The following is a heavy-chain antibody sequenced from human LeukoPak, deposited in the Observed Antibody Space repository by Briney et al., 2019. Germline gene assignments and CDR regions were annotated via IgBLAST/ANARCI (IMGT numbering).Heavy chain of an antibody. D-gene: IGHD6-19*01. Sequence: GGSLRLSCAASGFIVSSNYMRWVRQAPGEGLGWVSVIYNGGRTYYADSVKGRFNISRDNSKNTLCIQMNSLRAEDTGVYYCARTRSVAGPDFDYWGQGTLVTVSS. CDR3: ARTRSVAGPDFDY. CDR2: IYNGGRT. CDR1: GFIVSSNY. J-gene: IGHJ4*02. V-gene: IGHV3-53*01.